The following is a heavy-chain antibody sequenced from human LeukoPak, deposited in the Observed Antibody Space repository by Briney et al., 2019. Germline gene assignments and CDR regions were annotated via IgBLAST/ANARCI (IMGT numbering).Heavy chain of an antibody. V-gene: IGHV3-66*01. D-gene: IGHD5-24*01. J-gene: IGHJ4*02. Sequence: GGSLRLSCAASGFIVSNNYMNWVRQAPGKGLEWVSILYSGGSIYYADSVKGRFTISRDNSKNTLYLQMNSLRVEDTAVYYCARETPRRGETRDGYRWGQGTLVTVSS. CDR3: ARETPRRGETRDGYR. CDR2: LYSGGSI. CDR1: GFIVSNNY.